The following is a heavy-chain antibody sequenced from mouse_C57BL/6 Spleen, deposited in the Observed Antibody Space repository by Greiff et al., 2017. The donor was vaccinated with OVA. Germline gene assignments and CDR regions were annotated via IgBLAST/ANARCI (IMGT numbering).Heavy chain of an antibody. CDR1: GYTFTDYY. CDR2: INPYNGGT. J-gene: IGHJ1*03. CDR3: ARRAVVSDWYFDV. D-gene: IGHD1-1*01. Sequence: VQLQQSGPVLVKPGASVKMSCKASGYTFTDYYMNWVKQSHGKSLEWIGVINPYNGGTSYNQKFKGKATLTVDKSSSTAYMELNSLPSEDSAVYYCARRAVVSDWYFDVWGTGTTVTVSS. V-gene: IGHV1-19*01.